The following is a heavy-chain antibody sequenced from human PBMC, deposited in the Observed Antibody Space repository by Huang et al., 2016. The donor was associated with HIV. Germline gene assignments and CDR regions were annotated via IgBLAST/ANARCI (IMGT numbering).Heavy chain of an antibody. CDR1: GGTFSSCG. V-gene: IGHV1-69*01. Sequence: QVQLVQSGAEVKKPGSSVKVSCRASGGTFSSCGISWVRQAPGQGLEWMGGIIPIFGTPNYAQKVQGRGTITADESTSTADMELSSLRSEDTAVYYCARWEAAADNNWFDPWGQGTLVTVSS. D-gene: IGHD6-13*01. CDR3: ARWEAAADNNWFDP. CDR2: IIPIFGTP. J-gene: IGHJ5*02.